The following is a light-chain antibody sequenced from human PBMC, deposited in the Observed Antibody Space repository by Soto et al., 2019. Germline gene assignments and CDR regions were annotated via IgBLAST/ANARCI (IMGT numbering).Light chain of an antibody. CDR3: QQYNSYSYT. CDR1: QSISSW. Sequence: DIQMTQSPSTLSASVGDRVTITCRASQSISSWFAWYQQKPGKAPKLLIYKASSLESGVPSRVSGSGSGTEFTLTISSLQPDDFATYYCQQYNSYSYTFGQVTKLEIK. CDR2: KAS. V-gene: IGKV1-5*03. J-gene: IGKJ2*01.